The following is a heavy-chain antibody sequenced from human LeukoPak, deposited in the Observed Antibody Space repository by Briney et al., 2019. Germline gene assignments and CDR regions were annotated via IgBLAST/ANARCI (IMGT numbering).Heavy chain of an antibody. CDR2: IYYSGNT. V-gene: IGHV4-39*07. J-gene: IGHJ6*02. Sequence: SETLSLTCTVSGGSIGSSSYYWGWIRQPPGEGLEWIGSIYYSGNTYYNPSLKSRVTISVDTSKNQFSLKLSSVTAADTAVYYCARAEPLYYYGMDVWGQGTTVTVSS. CDR1: GGSIGSSSYY. CDR3: ARAEPLYYYGMDV. D-gene: IGHD1-14*01.